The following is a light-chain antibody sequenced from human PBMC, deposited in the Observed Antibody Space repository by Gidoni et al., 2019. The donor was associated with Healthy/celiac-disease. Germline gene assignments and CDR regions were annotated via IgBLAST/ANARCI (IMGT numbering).Light chain of an antibody. V-gene: IGKV3-15*01. J-gene: IGKJ1*01. Sequence: EIVMTQSPATMSVSPGERATLSCRASQSVSRNLAWYQQKPGHAPRLLIYGASTRATGIPARFSGSGFGTEFTLTISSLQSEDFAVYYCQQYNNWLWTFXQXTKVEIK. CDR1: QSVSRN. CDR3: QQYNNWLWT. CDR2: GAS.